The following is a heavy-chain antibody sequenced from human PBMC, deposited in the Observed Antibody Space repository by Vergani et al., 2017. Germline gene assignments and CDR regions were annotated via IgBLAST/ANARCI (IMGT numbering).Heavy chain of an antibody. CDR2: IYYSGST. CDR1: GGSISSYY. V-gene: IGHV4-59*01. J-gene: IGHJ4*02. D-gene: IGHD3-10*01. CDR3: ARGSWFGELSKFDY. Sequence: QVQLQESGPGLVKPSETLSLTCTVSGGSISSYYWSWIRQPPGKGLEWIGYIYYSGSTNYNPSLKSRVTISVDTSKNQFSLKLSSVTAADTAEYYCARGSWFGELSKFDYWGQGTLVTVSS.